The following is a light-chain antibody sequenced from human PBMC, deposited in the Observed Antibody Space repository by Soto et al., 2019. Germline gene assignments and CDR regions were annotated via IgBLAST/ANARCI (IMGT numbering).Light chain of an antibody. J-gene: IGKJ2*01. CDR3: QQYGSSPRT. CDR1: QSVSSSD. Sequence: EIVLTQSPGTLSLSPGERATLSCRARQSVSSSDLAWYQQKPGQAPRLLIYGASSRATGIPDRFSGSGSGTDFTLTISRLEPEDFAVYYCQQYGSSPRTFGQGTKLEIK. V-gene: IGKV3-20*01. CDR2: GAS.